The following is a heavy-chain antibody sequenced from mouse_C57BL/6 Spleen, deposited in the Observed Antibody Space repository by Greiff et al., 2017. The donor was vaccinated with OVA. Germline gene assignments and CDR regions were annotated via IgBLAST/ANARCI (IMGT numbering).Heavy chain of an antibody. CDR3: ARVSYYYGSSYGDAMDY. J-gene: IGHJ4*01. CDR2: ISSGSSTI. V-gene: IGHV5-17*01. Sequence: EVHLVESGGGLVKPGGSLKLSCAASGFTFSDYGMHWVRQAPEKGLEWVAYISSGSSTIYYADTVKGRFTISRDNAKNTLFLQMTSLRSEDTAMYYCARVSYYYGSSYGDAMDYWGQGTSVTVSS. CDR1: GFTFSDYG. D-gene: IGHD1-1*01.